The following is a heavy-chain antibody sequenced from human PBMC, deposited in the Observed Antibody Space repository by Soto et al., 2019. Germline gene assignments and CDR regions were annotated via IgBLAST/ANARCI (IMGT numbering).Heavy chain of an antibody. Sequence: SETLSLTCTVSGGSISSGGYYWSWIRQHPGKGLEWIGYIYYGGSTYYNPSLKSRVTISVDTSKNQFSLKLSSVTAADTAVYYCARDAVGGDRYFDYWGQGTLVTVSS. CDR2: IYYGGST. J-gene: IGHJ4*02. CDR1: GGSISSGGYY. D-gene: IGHD2-21*02. V-gene: IGHV4-31*03. CDR3: ARDAVGGDRYFDY.